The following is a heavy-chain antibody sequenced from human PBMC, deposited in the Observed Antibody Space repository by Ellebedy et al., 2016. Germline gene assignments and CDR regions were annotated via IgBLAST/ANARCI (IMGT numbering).Heavy chain of an antibody. V-gene: IGHV4-59*02. Sequence: SETLSLTCNVSGGSVSSDYWNWIRRPPGKGLEWIGYVFHTGTTNYNPSLKSRVTMSIDTSKNQFSVRLSSVTAADTALYYCAREVYVAGSHRYGLDVWGQGTTVTVS. CDR1: GGSVSSDY. CDR2: VFHTGTT. CDR3: AREVYVAGSHRYGLDV. J-gene: IGHJ6*02. D-gene: IGHD2-8*01.